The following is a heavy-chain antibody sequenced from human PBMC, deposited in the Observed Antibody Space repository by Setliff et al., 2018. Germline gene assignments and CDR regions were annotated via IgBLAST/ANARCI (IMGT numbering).Heavy chain of an antibody. CDR1: GFSLSTSGMC. D-gene: IGHD3-3*01. V-gene: IGHV2-70*11. CDR2: IDWDDDK. CDR3: ARIRPDYDFWSGYYGAYYYYYMDV. Sequence: SGPTLVNPTQTLTLTCPFSGFSLSTSGMCVSWIRQPPGKALEWLARIDWDDDKYYSTSLKSRLTITKDTSKNQVVLTMTNMDPVDTATYYCARIRPDYDFWSGYYGAYYYYYMDVWGKGTTVTVSS. J-gene: IGHJ6*03.